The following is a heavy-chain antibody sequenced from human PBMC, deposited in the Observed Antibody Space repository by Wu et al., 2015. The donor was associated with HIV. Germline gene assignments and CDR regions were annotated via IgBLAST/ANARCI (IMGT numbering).Heavy chain of an antibody. D-gene: IGHD3-10*01. CDR1: GGTFSNYA. CDR2: IVPMFGRA. Sequence: QVQLVQSGSEMKKPGSSLKLSCKASGGTFSNYAISWVRQAPGQRLEWMGGIVPMFGRAVYAQKFQGRVSITADESTSTAYMEFSSLRSEDTAVYYCAGRDSRIRGEGKKSGYYHFYTDVVGKRDQVHRLL. CDR3: AGRDSRIRGEGKKSGYYHFYTDV. J-gene: IGHJ6*03. V-gene: IGHV1-69*12.